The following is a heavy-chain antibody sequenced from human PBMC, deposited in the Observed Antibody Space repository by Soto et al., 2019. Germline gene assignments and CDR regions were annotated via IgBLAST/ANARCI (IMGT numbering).Heavy chain of an antibody. CDR3: AKGGYRYFVH. D-gene: IGHD2-2*02. CDR2: ISYDGSNK. J-gene: IGHJ4*02. Sequence: SCAASGFTFSSYGMHWVRQAPGKGLEWVAVISYDGSNKYYADSVKGRFTISRDNSKNTLYLQMNSLRAEDTAVYYCAKGGYRYFVHWGQGNLVTVSS. V-gene: IGHV3-30*18. CDR1: GFTFSSYG.